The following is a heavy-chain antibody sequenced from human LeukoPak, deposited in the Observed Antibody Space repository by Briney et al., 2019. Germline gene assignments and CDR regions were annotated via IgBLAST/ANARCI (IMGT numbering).Heavy chain of an antibody. Sequence: GESLKISCKGSGYSFTNYWIAWVRQMPGKGLEWMGVIYPGDSDTRYNPSFQGQVTISVDRSFGTAYLQWGSLKASDSAMYYCARREATTEYFDFWGQGTLVTVSS. J-gene: IGHJ4*02. CDR2: IYPGDSDT. V-gene: IGHV5-51*01. CDR1: GYSFTNYW. CDR3: ARREATTEYFDF. D-gene: IGHD1-7*01.